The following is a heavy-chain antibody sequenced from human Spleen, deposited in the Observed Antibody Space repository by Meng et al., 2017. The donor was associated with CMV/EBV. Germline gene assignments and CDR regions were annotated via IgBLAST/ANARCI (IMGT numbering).Heavy chain of an antibody. Sequence: ASVKVSCKASGHTFTSYDISWVRQAPGQGLEWMGWISAYNGNTNYAQKLQGRVTMTTDTSTSTAYMELRSLRSDDTAVYYCARGIYVRFLEWFAGRRDYYGMDVWGQGTTVTVSS. V-gene: IGHV1-18*01. J-gene: IGHJ6*02. CDR2: ISAYNGNT. CDR1: GHTFTSYD. D-gene: IGHD3-3*01. CDR3: ARGIYVRFLEWFAGRRDYYGMDV.